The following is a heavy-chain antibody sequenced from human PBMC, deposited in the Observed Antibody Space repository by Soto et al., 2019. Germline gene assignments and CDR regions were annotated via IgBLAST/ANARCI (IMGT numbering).Heavy chain of an antibody. Sequence: GGSLRLSCAVSGFTFSDHYMDWVRQAPGKGLEWVGRIRNKANRYTTEYTASVKGRFSISRDDSQNSLYLQMNSLKSDDTAMYYCVRAHSASWSETYFDYWGLGTLVTVSS. CDR1: GFTFSDHY. CDR3: VRAHSASWSETYFDY. D-gene: IGHD6-13*01. J-gene: IGHJ4*02. CDR2: IRNKANRYTT. V-gene: IGHV3-72*01.